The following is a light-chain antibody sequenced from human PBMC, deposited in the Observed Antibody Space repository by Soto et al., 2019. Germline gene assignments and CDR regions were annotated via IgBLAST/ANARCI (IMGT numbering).Light chain of an antibody. J-gene: IGKJ5*01. V-gene: IGKV3-20*01. Sequence: EIVLTPSPGTLSLSPGERATLSCRASQSVSSSYLAWYQQKPGQAPRLLIYDASNRATGIPARFSGSGSGTDFTLTISCLQSEDFATYYCQQYYSYPITFGQGTRLEI. CDR1: QSVSSSY. CDR3: QQYYSYPIT. CDR2: DAS.